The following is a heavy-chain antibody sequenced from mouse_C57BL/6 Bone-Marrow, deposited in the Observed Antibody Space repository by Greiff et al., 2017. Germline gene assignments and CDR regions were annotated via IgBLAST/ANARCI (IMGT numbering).Heavy chain of an antibody. Sequence: QVQLQQSGAELVKPGASVKISCKASGYAFSSYWMNWVKQRPGKGLEWIGQIYPGDGDTNYNGKFKGKATLTADKSSSTAYMQLSSLTSEDSAVYFCARPYYYGSSYDGFAYWGQGTLVTVSA. CDR3: ARPYYYGSSYDGFAY. CDR2: IYPGDGDT. CDR1: GYAFSSYW. V-gene: IGHV1-80*01. D-gene: IGHD1-1*01. J-gene: IGHJ3*01.